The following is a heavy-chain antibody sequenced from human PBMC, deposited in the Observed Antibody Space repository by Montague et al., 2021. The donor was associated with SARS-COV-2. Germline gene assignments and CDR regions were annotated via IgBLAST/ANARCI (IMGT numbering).Heavy chain of an antibody. CDR2: IFYTWST. Sequence: SETLSLTCSVSGGSTSNYYWTRIRQSPGKGLQWIGYIFYTWSTKFNPSLKSRVSMSLDTSKNHFSLRLSAVTAADTARYYCARAQNICFIANCVNYFDLWGLGALVTVSS. D-gene: IGHD2-15*01. CDR3: ARAQNICFIANCVNYFDL. V-gene: IGHV4-59*01. J-gene: IGHJ4*02. CDR1: GGSTSNYY.